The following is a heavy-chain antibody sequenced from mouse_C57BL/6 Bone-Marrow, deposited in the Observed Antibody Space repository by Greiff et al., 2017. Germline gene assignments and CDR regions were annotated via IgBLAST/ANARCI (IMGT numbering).Heavy chain of an antibody. D-gene: IGHD2-4*01. CDR1: GYTFTSYW. Sequence: VQLQQPGAELVRPGSSVKLSCKASGYTFTSYWMDWVKQRPGQGLEWIGNIYPSDSETHYNQQFKDKATLTVDKSSSTAYMQLSSLTSEDSAVYYCATTMITTRGYYYAMDYWGQGTSVTVSS. CDR2: IYPSDSET. J-gene: IGHJ4*01. V-gene: IGHV1-61*01. CDR3: ATTMITTRGYYYAMDY.